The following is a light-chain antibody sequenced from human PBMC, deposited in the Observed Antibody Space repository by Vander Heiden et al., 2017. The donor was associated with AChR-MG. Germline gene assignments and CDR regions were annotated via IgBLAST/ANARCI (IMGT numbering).Light chain of an antibody. V-gene: IGLV2-14*03. CDR1: SSDIGDSDS. CDR2: DVT. Sequence: QSALTQPASVSGSLGQSLTISCTGTSSDIGDSDSVSWYQQHPGRAPKLIIYDVTQRPSGIGFRFSGSKSGDTASLTISGLQAEDEADYYCSSYTAMNTWKFGGGTKLTIL. CDR3: SSYTAMNTWK. J-gene: IGLJ2*01.